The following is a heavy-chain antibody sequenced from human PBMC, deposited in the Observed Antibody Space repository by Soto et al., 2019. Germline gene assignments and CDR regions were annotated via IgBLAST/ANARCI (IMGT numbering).Heavy chain of an antibody. CDR3: ARASGTWGPTFDY. V-gene: IGHV4-38-2*01. J-gene: IGHJ4*02. Sequence: SETLSLTCAVSGYSISSGYYWGWIRQPPGKGLELIGSIYHSGSTYYNPSLKSRVTISVDTSKNQFSLKLSSVTAADTAVYYCARASGTWGPTFDYWGQGTLVTVSS. CDR1: GYSISSGYY. CDR2: IYHSGST. D-gene: IGHD7-27*01.